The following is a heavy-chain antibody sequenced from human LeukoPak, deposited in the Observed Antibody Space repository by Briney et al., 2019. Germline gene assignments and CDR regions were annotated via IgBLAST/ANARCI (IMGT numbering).Heavy chain of an antibody. CDR1: GASISSYY. V-gene: IGHV4-4*07. J-gene: IGHJ5*02. Sequence: SETLSLTCNVSGASISSYYWTWIRQPAGKALQWIGRLNPSGTTNYNPSLRSRVTMSVDTSKSQFSLKLSFVTAADTAVYYCARDSGTTGEVKFDPWGQGTLVTVSS. CDR3: ARDSGTTGEVKFDP. CDR2: LNPSGTT. D-gene: IGHD4-17*01.